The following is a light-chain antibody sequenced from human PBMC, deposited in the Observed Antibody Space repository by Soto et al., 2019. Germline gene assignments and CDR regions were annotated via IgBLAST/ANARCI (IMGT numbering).Light chain of an antibody. Sequence: EIVLTQSPGTLSLSPGERATLSCRASQSVSSSDLARYQQKPGQAPSLLIYGASRRATGIPDRFSGSGSGTDFTLTISRLEPEDFAVDYCQQYDSSPITFGQGTRLEI. V-gene: IGKV3-20*01. CDR1: QSVSSSD. CDR2: GAS. J-gene: IGKJ5*01. CDR3: QQYDSSPIT.